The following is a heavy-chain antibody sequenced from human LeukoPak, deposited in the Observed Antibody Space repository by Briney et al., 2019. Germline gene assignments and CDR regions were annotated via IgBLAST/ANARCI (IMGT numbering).Heavy chain of an antibody. Sequence: GGSLRLSCTVSGFTVSSNSMSWVRQAPGKGLEWVSFIYSGGNTHYSDSVKGRFTISRDNSKNTLYLQMNSLRANDTAVYYCARRAGEYSHPYDYWGQGTLVTVSS. D-gene: IGHD4-17*01. CDR1: GFTVSSNS. CDR3: ARRAGEYSHPYDY. CDR2: IYSGGNT. V-gene: IGHV3-53*01. J-gene: IGHJ4*02.